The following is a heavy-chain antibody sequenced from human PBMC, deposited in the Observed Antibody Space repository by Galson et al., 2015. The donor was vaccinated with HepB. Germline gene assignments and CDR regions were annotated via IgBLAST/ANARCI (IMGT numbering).Heavy chain of an antibody. Sequence: SVKVSCKASGYTFTSYAVNWVRQAPGQGLEWMGWINTNTGNPTYAQDFTGRFVLSLDTSVSTTYLQISSLKAEDTAVYYCARDTPVYCSDGSCYSVYAFDIWGRGTMVTVSS. CDR3: ARDTPVYCSDGSCYSVYAFDI. CDR1: GYTFTSYA. CDR2: INTNTGNP. D-gene: IGHD2-15*01. J-gene: IGHJ3*02. V-gene: IGHV7-4-1*02.